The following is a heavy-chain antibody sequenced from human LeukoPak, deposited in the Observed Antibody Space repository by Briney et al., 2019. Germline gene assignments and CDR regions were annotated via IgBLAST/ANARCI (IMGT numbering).Heavy chain of an antibody. CDR1: GYTFTNSY. D-gene: IGHD5-24*01. CDR3: ARIRDGYNDAYDL. Sequence: GASVKVSCKASGYTFTNSYIHWVRQAPGQVLEWMGLINPDGGNTSYAQNFQGRVTLTRDTSTSTVYMELSSLRSEDTAIYYCARIRDGYNDAYDLWGQGTVVTVPS. V-gene: IGHV1-46*01. CDR2: INPDGGNT. J-gene: IGHJ3*01.